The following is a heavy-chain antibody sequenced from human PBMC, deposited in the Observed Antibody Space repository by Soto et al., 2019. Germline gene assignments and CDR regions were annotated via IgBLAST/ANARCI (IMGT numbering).Heavy chain of an antibody. CDR1: GFSFGVSGVG. CDR2: VFWNDDK. CDR3: ARAYTYDFDH. Sequence: QITLKESGPTLVKPTQTLTLTCTFSGFSFGVSGVGVGWIRQPPGRALEWLGLVFWNDDKRYSPSLESRLTLTKDTSNNQVVLTVTNLDPGDTGTYYCARAYTYDFDHWGQGTLVNVSS. D-gene: IGHD2-21*01. V-gene: IGHV2-5*01. J-gene: IGHJ4*02.